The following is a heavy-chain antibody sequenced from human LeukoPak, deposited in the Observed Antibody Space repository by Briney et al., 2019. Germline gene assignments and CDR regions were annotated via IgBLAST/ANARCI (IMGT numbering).Heavy chain of an antibody. Sequence: SETLSLTCAVYGGSFSGYYWSWIRQPPGKGLEWIGEINHSGSTNYNPSLKSRVTISVDTSKNQFSLKLSSVTAADTAVYYCASSPSSSFDYWGQGTLVTVS. CDR1: GGSFSGYY. CDR3: ASSPSSSFDY. J-gene: IGHJ4*02. CDR2: INHSGST. D-gene: IGHD6-6*01. V-gene: IGHV4-34*01.